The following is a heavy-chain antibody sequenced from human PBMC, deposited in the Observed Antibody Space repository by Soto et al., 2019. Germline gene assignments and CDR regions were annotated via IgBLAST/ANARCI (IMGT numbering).Heavy chain of an antibody. CDR1: GYTFTRDG. CDR2: ISAYNGNT. J-gene: IGHJ4*02. CDR3: ARFYDFWSGYGYYFDY. D-gene: IGHD3-3*01. V-gene: IGHV1-18*01. Sequence: ASVKVSCKASGYTFTRDGVSWVRMAPGQGLEWMGWISAYNGNTNYAQKLQGRVTMTTDTSTSTAYMELRSLRSDDTAVYYCARFYDFWSGYGYYFDYWGQGTLVTVSS.